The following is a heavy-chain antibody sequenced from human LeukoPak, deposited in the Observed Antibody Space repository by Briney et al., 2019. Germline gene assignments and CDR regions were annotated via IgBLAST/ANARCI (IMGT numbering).Heavy chain of an antibody. CDR3: ARAGITVVPAAFMDV. CDR2: IYYSGST. CDR1: GGSISSGDYY. D-gene: IGHD2-2*01. Sequence: PSETLSLTCTVSGGSISSGDYYWSWIRQPPGKGLEWIGYIYYSGSTYYNPSLKSRVTISVDTSKNQFSLKLSSVTAADTAGYYCARAGITVVPAAFMDVWGQGTTVTVSS. J-gene: IGHJ6*02. V-gene: IGHV4-30-4*01.